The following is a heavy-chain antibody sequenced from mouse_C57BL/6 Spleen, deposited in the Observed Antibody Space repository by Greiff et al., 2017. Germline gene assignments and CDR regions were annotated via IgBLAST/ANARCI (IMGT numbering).Heavy chain of an antibody. CDR3: ASIYDGYYDWFAY. Sequence: EVQLVESGGDLVKPGGSLKLSCAASGFTFSSYGMSWVRQTPDKRLEWVATISSGGSYPYYPDSVKGRFTISRDNAKNTLYLQMSSLKSEDTAMYYCASIYDGYYDWFAYWGQGTLVTVSA. D-gene: IGHD2-3*01. V-gene: IGHV5-6*01. CDR2: ISSGGSYP. CDR1: GFTFSSYG. J-gene: IGHJ3*01.